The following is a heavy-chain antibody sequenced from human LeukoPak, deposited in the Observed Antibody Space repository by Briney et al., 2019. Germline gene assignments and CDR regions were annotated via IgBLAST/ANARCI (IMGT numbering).Heavy chain of an antibody. D-gene: IGHD5-24*01. Sequence: ASVKVSCKASGYTFINYAISWVRQTPGQGLEWMGWICAHNGVTNYAQKFQGRVTMTTETSTSTIYMEVRSLRSDDTAVYYCARQLRKEMVPEVETDAFDIWGQGTMVTVPS. CDR3: ARQLRKEMVPEVETDAFDI. J-gene: IGHJ3*02. V-gene: IGHV1-18*01. CDR1: GYTFINYA. CDR2: ICAHNGVT.